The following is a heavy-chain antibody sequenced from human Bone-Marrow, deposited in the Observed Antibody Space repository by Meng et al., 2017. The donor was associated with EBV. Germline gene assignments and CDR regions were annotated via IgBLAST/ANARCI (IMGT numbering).Heavy chain of an antibody. CDR3: ARDLANDYGDYYFDY. CDR2: IYHSGST. Sequence: VALEERRPGLVKPAGPLSLTCAGSGGSISNSNWGSWVRQPPGKGLEWIGEIYHSGSTNYNPSLKSRVTISVDKSKNQFSLKLSSVTAADTAVYYCARDLANDYGDYYFDYWGQGSLVTVSS. D-gene: IGHD4-17*01. V-gene: IGHV4-4*02. CDR1: GGSISNSNW. J-gene: IGHJ4*02.